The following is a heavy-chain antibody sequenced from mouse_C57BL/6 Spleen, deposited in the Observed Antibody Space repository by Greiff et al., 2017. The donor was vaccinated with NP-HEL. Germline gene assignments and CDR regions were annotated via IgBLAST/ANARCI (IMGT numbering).Heavy chain of an antibody. Sequence: VQLQQSGAELVRPGASVTLSCKASGYTFTDYEMHWVKQTPVHGLEWIGAIDPETGGTAYNQKFKGKAILTADKSSSTAYMELRSLTSEDSAVYYCTREIYYDYDGAWFAYWGQGTLVTVSA. J-gene: IGHJ3*01. CDR2: IDPETGGT. CDR1: GYTFTDYE. D-gene: IGHD2-4*01. CDR3: TREIYYDYDGAWFAY. V-gene: IGHV1-15*01.